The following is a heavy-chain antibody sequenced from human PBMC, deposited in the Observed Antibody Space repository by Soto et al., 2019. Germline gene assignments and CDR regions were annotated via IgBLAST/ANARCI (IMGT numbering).Heavy chain of an antibody. CDR2: ISYDGSNK. V-gene: IGHV3-30*18. Sequence: PGGSLRLSCAASGFTFSSYGMHWVRQAPGKGLEWVAVISYDGSNKYYADSVKGRFTISRDNSKNTLYLQMNSLRAEDTAVYYCAKDLVWFGGDVFYYYYGMDVWGQGTTVTVSS. J-gene: IGHJ6*02. CDR3: AKDLVWFGGDVFYYYYGMDV. D-gene: IGHD3-10*01. CDR1: GFTFSSYG.